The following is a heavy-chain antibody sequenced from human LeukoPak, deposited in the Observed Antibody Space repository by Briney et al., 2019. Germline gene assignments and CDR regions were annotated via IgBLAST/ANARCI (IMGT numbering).Heavy chain of an antibody. J-gene: IGHJ6*03. CDR1: GGTFSSYG. Sequence: ASVKVSCKASGGTFSSYGIGWVRQAPGQGLEWMGWISAYNGNTNYAQKLQGRVTMTTDTSTSTAYMELRSLRSDDTAVYYCASGAEVVPAARGYYYYYMDVWGKGTTVTVSS. V-gene: IGHV1-18*01. CDR3: ASGAEVVPAARGYYYYYMDV. D-gene: IGHD2-2*01. CDR2: ISAYNGNT.